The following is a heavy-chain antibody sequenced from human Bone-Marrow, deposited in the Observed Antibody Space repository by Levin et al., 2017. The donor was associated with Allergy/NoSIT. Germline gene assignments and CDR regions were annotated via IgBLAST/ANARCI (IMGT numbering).Heavy chain of an antibody. V-gene: IGHV1-69*04. CDR1: GGTFSSYT. Sequence: SVKVSCKASGGTFSSYTISWVRQAPGQGLEWMGRIIPILGIANYAQKFQGRVTITADKSTSTAYMELSSLRSEDTAVYYCAREGPMVRGVYPEIFDYWGQGTLVTVSS. CDR3: AREGPMVRGVYPEIFDY. CDR2: IIPILGIA. J-gene: IGHJ4*02. D-gene: IGHD3-10*01.